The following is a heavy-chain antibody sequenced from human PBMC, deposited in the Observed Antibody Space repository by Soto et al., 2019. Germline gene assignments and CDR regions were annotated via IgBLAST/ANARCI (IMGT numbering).Heavy chain of an antibody. J-gene: IGHJ6*03. D-gene: IGHD2-2*01. CDR1: GGSISSSSYY. Sequence: SETLSLTCTVSGGSISSSSYYWGWIRQPPGKGLEWIGSIYYSGSTYYNPSLKSRVTISVDTSKNQFSLKLSSVTAADTAVYYCTVIVVVPAAIRKDYYYYMDVWGKGTTVTVSS. V-gene: IGHV4-39*01. CDR3: TVIVVVPAAIRKDYYYYMDV. CDR2: IYYSGST.